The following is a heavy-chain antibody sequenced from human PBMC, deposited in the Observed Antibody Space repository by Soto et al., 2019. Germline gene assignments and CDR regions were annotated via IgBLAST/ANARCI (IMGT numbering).Heavy chain of an antibody. CDR1: GFTFSSHG. Sequence: QVQLVESGGGVVQPGRSLRLSCAASGFTFSSHGMHWVRQAPGKGLEWVAVISYDGSNKYYADSVKGRFTISRDNSKNTLYLQMNSLRAEDTAVYYCAKTGTNHYFGMDVWGQGTTVTVPS. CDR2: ISYDGSNK. V-gene: IGHV3-30*18. D-gene: IGHD1-7*01. J-gene: IGHJ6*02. CDR3: AKTGTNHYFGMDV.